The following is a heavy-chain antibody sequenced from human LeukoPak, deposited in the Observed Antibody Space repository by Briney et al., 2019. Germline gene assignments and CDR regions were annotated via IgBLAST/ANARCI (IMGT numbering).Heavy chain of an antibody. CDR1: GFTFSSYG. CDR3: ARGTSGSSSAFDI. V-gene: IGHV3-33*08. D-gene: IGHD6-6*01. J-gene: IGHJ3*02. CDR2: IRYDGSNK. Sequence: GRSLRLSCAASGFTFSSYGMHWVRQAPGKGLEWVAFIRYDGSNKYYADSVKGRFTISRDNSKNSLYLQMNSLRAEDTAVYYCARGTSGSSSAFDIWGQGTMVTVSS.